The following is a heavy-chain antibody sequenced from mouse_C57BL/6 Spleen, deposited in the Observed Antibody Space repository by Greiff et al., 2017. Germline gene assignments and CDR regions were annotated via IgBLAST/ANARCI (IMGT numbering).Heavy chain of an antibody. CDR1: GFTFSSYT. CDR3: ARHFGYYGSSSYAMDY. V-gene: IGHV5-9*01. CDR2: ISGGGGNT. Sequence: EVKLVESGGGLVKPGGSLKLSCAASGFTFSSYTMSWVRQTPEKRLEWVATISGGGGNTYYPDSVKGRFTISRDNAKNTLYLQMSSLRSEDTALYYCARHFGYYGSSSYAMDYWGQGTSVTVSS. D-gene: IGHD1-1*01. J-gene: IGHJ4*01.